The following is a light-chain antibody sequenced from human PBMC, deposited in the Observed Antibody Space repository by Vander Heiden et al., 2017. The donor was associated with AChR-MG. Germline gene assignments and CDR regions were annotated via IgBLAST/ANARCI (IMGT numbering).Light chain of an antibody. CDR1: QSIPNY. CDR3: QQTDGTVWT. V-gene: IGKV1-39*01. Sequence: DIQVTQSPLSLSASVGDRVSITCRASQSIPNYLNWYQQKPGKAPKLLIHSVSTLQSGVPPRFSGSGSGTDFTLTIRSLQPEDFATYFCQQTDGTVWTFGQGTKVEIK. J-gene: IGKJ1*01. CDR2: SVS.